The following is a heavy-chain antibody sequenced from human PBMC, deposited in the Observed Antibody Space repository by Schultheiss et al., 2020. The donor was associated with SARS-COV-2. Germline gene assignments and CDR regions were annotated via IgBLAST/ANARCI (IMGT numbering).Heavy chain of an antibody. CDR2: ISHDGNNK. Sequence: GGSLRLSCAASGFTFSDFAMSWVRQAPGKGLEWVAVISHDGNNKYYADSVKGRFTISRDNSKNTLYLQMNSLRAEDTAVYYCARVPTTGAFDIWGQGTMVTVSS. CDR3: ARVPTTGAFDI. CDR1: GFTFSDFA. V-gene: IGHV3-30*03. D-gene: IGHD4-17*01. J-gene: IGHJ3*02.